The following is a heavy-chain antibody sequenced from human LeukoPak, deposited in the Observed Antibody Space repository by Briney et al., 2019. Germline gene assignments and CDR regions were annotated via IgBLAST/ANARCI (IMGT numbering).Heavy chain of an antibody. J-gene: IGHJ4*01. Sequence: GGSLRLSCAASGFTFSNSAMSWVRQAPGKGLEWVSTLSGSGITTYYADSVKGRFTISGDNSKSTLYLQMNSLRAEDTSVYYCAKWIYSSGWSYFDYWGHGTLVTVSS. CDR1: GFTFSNSA. V-gene: IGHV3-23*01. D-gene: IGHD6-19*01. CDR3: AKWIYSSGWSYFDY. CDR2: LSGSGITT.